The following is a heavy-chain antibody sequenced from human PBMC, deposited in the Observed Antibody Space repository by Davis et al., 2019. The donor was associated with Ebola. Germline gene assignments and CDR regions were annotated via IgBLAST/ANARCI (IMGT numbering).Heavy chain of an antibody. CDR2: LNHSGTT. J-gene: IGHJ4*02. D-gene: IGHD2-15*01. Sequence: SESLSLTCAVSGGSISSGGYSWSWIRQPPGKGLEWIGELNHSGTTKYNPSLKSRVTISVDTSKNQVSLKLSSVTAADTAVYYCARTDRICRGRVCYSGNDFDYWGQGTLVTVSS. V-gene: IGHV4-30-2*02. CDR1: GGSISSGGYS. CDR3: ARTDRICRGRVCYSGNDFDY.